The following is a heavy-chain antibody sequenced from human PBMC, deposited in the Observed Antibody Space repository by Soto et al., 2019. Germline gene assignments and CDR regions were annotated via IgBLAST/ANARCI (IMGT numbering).Heavy chain of an antibody. CDR3: ASNKDATYLLPWY. J-gene: IGHJ4*02. Sequence: SETLSLTCAVYGGSFRTYYWSWIRQPPGKGLEWIGEINHSGSTNYNPSLKSRVSISVDTSKKQFSLMLRSVTAADTAVYYCASNKDATYLLPWYWGQGTLVTVS. D-gene: IGHD2-15*01. V-gene: IGHV4-34*01. CDR1: GGSFRTYY. CDR2: INHSGST.